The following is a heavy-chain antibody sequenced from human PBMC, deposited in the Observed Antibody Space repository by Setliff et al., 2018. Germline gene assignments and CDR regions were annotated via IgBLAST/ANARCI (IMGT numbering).Heavy chain of an antibody. CDR2: TIPMFGSA. D-gene: IGHD3-22*01. CDR1: GGTFRSYG. CDR3: ARGYYDSYARYYVVGDY. Sequence: ASVKVSCKASGGTFRSYGISWVRQAPGQGLEWMGGTIPMFGSANYAQKFQGRVTIITDEFTGTAYMELSSLRTEDTAVYYCARGYYDSYARYYVVGDYWGQGTPVTVSS. V-gene: IGHV1-69*05. J-gene: IGHJ4*02.